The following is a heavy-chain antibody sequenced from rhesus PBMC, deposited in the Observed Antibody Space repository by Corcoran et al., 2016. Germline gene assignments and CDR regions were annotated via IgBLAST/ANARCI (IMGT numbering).Heavy chain of an antibody. Sequence: EVHLVESGCGLAQPGGSLSLSCAASGFPVIGYWMNWVRQTPGKGLEWSSAINSGGGSTYYADAGKGRFTISRDNAKNTLSLQMNSLRAEDTAVYYCATSGYSSGFDYWGQGVLVTVSS. J-gene: IGHJ4*01. D-gene: IGHD6-31*01. V-gene: IGHV3S42*01. CDR1: GFPVIGYW. CDR3: ATSGYSSGFDY. CDR2: INSGGGST.